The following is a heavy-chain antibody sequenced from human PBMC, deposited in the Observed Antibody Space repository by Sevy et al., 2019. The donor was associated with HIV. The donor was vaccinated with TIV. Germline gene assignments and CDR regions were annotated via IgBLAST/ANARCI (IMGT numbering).Heavy chain of an antibody. CDR3: AREGYYDASGYYYYYYGMDV. CDR1: GFTVSGNY. J-gene: IGHJ6*02. D-gene: IGHD3-22*01. CDR2: IDSGGST. Sequence: GGSLRLSCEASGFTVSGNYMAWVRLAPGKGLEWVSLIDSGGSTYYADSVKGRFTISRDNAKNTLYLQMNPLRAEETAVYFCAREGYYDASGYYYYYYGMDVWGQGTTVTVSS. V-gene: IGHV3-66*01.